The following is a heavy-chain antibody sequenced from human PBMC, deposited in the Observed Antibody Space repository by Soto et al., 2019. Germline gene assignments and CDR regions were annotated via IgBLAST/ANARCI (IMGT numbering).Heavy chain of an antibody. CDR3: ASIGGIYYHYYMDV. J-gene: IGHJ6*03. V-gene: IGHV4-39*01. Sequence: QLQLQESGPGLVKPSETLSLTCTVSGDSVSSTSHYWGWIRQPPGKGLEWIGSVYYSGSTYYNTSLKGRVTISIDTSTNQLALRLSSVTAADTAGYYCASIGGIYYHYYMDVWGKGTTVTVSS. CDR1: GDSVSSTSHY. CDR2: VYYSGST. D-gene: IGHD3-16*02.